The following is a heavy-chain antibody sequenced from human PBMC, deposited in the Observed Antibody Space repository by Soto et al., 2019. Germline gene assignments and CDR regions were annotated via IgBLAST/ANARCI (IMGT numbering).Heavy chain of an antibody. CDR3: ARYNVWFGELLLSNYFDY. V-gene: IGHV1-18*01. CDR2: ISAYNGNT. CDR1: GYTFTSYG. D-gene: IGHD3-10*01. J-gene: IGHJ4*02. Sequence: GASVKASCKASGYTFTSYGISWVRHAPGQGLEWMGWISAYNGNTNYAQKLQGRVTMTTDTSTSTAYMELRSLRSDDTAVYYCARYNVWFGELLLSNYFDYWGQGTLVTVSS.